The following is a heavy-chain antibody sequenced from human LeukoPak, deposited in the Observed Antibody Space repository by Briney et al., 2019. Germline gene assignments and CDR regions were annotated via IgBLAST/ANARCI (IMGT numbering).Heavy chain of an antibody. V-gene: IGHV5-51*01. D-gene: IGHD1-26*01. CDR2: IYPGDSDP. CDR3: VKTVGATDSSFEM. Sequence: GESLKISCEGSGYIFSNYWVAWVRQMPGKGLEWMGIIYPGDSDPRYSPSIEGPVTISVDNSINAAYLQWNSLRASDTAMYYCVKTVGATDSSFEMWGPGTVVIVSS. CDR1: GYIFSNYW. J-gene: IGHJ3*02.